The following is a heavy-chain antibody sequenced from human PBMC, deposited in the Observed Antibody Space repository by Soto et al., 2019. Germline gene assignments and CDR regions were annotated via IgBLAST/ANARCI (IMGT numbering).Heavy chain of an antibody. J-gene: IGHJ4*02. CDR1: GFTFSSYE. D-gene: IGHD2-8*02. CDR2: ISSSGITI. V-gene: IGHV3-48*03. Sequence: PGGSLRLSCAASGFTFSSYEMNWVRQAPGKGLEWVSYISSSGITIYYADSVKGRFTISRDNAKNSLYLQMNSLRAEDTAFYYWGGGQCSRGVGYFDYWGQETLVTVSS. CDR3: GGGQCSRGVGYFDY.